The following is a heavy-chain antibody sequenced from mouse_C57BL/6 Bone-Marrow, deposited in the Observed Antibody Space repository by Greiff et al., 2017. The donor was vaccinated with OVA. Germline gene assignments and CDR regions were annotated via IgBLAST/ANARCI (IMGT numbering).Heavy chain of an antibody. CDR1: GYTFTSYW. D-gene: IGHD2-3*01. CDR3: ARGDDGYYNFDY. Sequence: QVQLQQPGAELVRPGSSVKLSCKASGYTFTSYWMHWVKQRPIQGLEWIGNIDPSDSDTHYNQKFKDKATLTVDKSSSTAYMQLSSLTSEDSAVYYCARGDDGYYNFDYWGQGTTLTVAS. CDR2: IDPSDSDT. J-gene: IGHJ2*01. V-gene: IGHV1-52*01.